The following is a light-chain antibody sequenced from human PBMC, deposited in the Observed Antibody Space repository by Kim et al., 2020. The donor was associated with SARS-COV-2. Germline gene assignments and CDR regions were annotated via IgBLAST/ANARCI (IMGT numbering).Light chain of an antibody. J-gene: IGLJ2*01. CDR2: EDN. CDR1: SGRIASNY. CDR3: QSYDSSNQGV. Sequence: TVTITCTGSSGRIASNYVQWYQQRPGSAPATVIYEDNQRPSGVPDRFSGSIDSSSNSASLTISGLKTEDEADYYCQSYDSSNQGVFGGGTQLTVL. V-gene: IGLV6-57*02.